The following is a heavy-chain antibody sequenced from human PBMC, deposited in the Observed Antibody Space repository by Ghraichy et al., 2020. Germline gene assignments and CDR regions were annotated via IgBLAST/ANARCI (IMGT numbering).Heavy chain of an antibody. D-gene: IGHD6-19*01. CDR2: IIPIFGTA. J-gene: IGHJ6*02. Sequence: SFKVSCKASGGTFSSYAISWVRQAPGQGLEWMGGIIPIFGTANYAQKFQGRVTITADESTSTAYMELSSLRSEDTAVYYCARDWGSSGWFYGMDVWGQGTTVTVSS. CDR1: GGTFSSYA. V-gene: IGHV1-69*13. CDR3: ARDWGSSGWFYGMDV.